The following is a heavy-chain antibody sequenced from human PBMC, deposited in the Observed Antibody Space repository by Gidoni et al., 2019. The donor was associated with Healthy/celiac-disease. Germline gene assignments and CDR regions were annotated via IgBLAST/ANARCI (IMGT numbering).Heavy chain of an antibody. CDR1: GGTCRRDD. V-gene: IGHV3-30*04. CDR2: ISYDGSTK. Sequence: QVQLVESGGGVVQPGRSLGLPGADAGGTCRRDDMDWVRQGPGKGLAWVAVISYDGSTKYSADSVNGRFTISRDNSKNTLYLQMNSLRSEDTAVYYCARGGPLLRFLEWRLGAFDIWGQGTMVTVSS. D-gene: IGHD3-3*01. CDR3: ARGGPLLRFLEWRLGAFDI. J-gene: IGHJ3*02.